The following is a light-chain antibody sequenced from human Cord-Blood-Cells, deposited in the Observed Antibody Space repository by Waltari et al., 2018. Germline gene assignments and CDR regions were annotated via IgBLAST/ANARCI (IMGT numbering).Light chain of an antibody. V-gene: IGKV3-11*01. CDR2: DAT. CDR1: QSVSSY. CDR3: QQRSNWLRT. Sequence: EIVLTQSPATLSLSPGDRVPLSRRASQSVSSYLPCYTQKPGQAPRLRIYDATYRATGIPAMFSGSGSETDFTLTISSLEPEDFAVYYGQQRSNWLRTFGGGTKVEIK. J-gene: IGKJ4*01.